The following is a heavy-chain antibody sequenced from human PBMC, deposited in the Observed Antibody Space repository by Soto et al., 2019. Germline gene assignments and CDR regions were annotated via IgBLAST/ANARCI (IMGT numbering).Heavy chain of an antibody. J-gene: IGHJ5*01. CDR3: ARGRYCLTGRCVRNWFVS. Sequence: SETLSLTCTVSGGSISSGGYYWRWIRQHPWKGLEWIGYIYYSGSTYYNPSLKSRVTISVDTSKNQFSLNVSSVTTAGTAAYYCARGRYCLTGRCVRNWFVSGGQGALVTVSS. V-gene: IGHV4-31*03. CDR1: GGSISSGGYY. CDR2: IYYSGST. D-gene: IGHD7-27*01.